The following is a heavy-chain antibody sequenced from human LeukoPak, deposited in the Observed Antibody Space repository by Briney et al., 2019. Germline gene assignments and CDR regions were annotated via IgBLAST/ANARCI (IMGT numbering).Heavy chain of an antibody. V-gene: IGHV1-69*04. Sequence: ASVNVSYNASQRTFSRYAISWVTQAPRHGRKWMGRIIPILGIANSPQKFQGRVTITPYKSTTTTYTELSRLRSEDTAVYCCARTVERGYSFYYWGQGTLVTVSS. D-gene: IGHD3-16*01. CDR2: IIPILGIA. J-gene: IGHJ4*02. CDR1: QRTFSRYA. CDR3: ARTVERGYSFYY.